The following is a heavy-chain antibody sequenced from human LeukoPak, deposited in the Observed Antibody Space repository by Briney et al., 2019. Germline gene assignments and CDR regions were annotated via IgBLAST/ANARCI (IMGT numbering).Heavy chain of an antibody. J-gene: IGHJ6*02. CDR3: ARDSYSSSWYSGYYYYGMDV. D-gene: IGHD6-13*01. CDR1: GFTFSSYD. V-gene: IGHV3-30-3*01. CDR2: ISYDGSNK. Sequence: PGGSLRLSCAASGFTFSSYDMHWVRQAPGKGLEWVAVISYDGSNKYYADSVKGRFTISRDNSKNTLYLQMNSLRAEDTAVYYCARDSYSSSWYSGYYYYGMDVWGQGTTVTVSS.